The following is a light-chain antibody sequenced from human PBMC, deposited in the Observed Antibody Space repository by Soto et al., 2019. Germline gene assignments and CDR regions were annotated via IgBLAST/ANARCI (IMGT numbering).Light chain of an antibody. Sequence: EIVMTQSPATLSVSQGKRATLSCRASQSVSSNLAWYQQKPGQAPRLLIYGASTRATGIPARGSGSGSGTEFTLTISSLQSEDFAVYYCQQYNNWPTTFGQGTKVEIK. J-gene: IGKJ1*01. V-gene: IGKV3-15*01. CDR3: QQYNNWPTT. CDR1: QSVSSN. CDR2: GAS.